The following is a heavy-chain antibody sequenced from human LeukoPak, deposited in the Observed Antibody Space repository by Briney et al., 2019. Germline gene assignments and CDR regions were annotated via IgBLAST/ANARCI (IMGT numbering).Heavy chain of an antibody. Sequence: PSETLSLTCTVSGGSISSYYWSWIRQPPGKGLEWIGYIYYSGSTNYNPSLKSRVTISVDTSKNQFSLKLSSVTAADTAVYYCARQGSSGWYGNWFAPWGQGTLVTVSS. D-gene: IGHD6-19*01. CDR3: ARQGSSGWYGNWFAP. V-gene: IGHV4-59*01. CDR2: IYYSGST. CDR1: GGSISSYY. J-gene: IGHJ5*02.